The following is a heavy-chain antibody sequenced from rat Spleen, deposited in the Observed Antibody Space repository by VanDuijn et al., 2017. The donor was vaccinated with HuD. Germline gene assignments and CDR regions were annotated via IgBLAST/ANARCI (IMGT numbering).Heavy chain of an antibody. CDR2: ISYDDSTT. D-gene: IGHD5-1*01. CDR3: ARRTGRGWYFDF. J-gene: IGHJ1*01. V-gene: IGHV5-29*01. Sequence: EVQLVESGGGLVQPGRSLKLSCAASGFTFSDYFMAWVRQAPTKGLEWVATISYDDSTTYYRDSVKGRFTISRDNTKNTLYLQMDNLRSEDTATYYCARRTGRGWYFDFWGPGTMVTVSS. CDR1: GFTFSDYF.